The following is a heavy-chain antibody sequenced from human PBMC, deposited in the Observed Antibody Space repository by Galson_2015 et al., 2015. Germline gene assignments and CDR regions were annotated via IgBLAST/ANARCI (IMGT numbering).Heavy chain of an antibody. CDR1: GFTFSSYW. CDR3: AREIYCSGVSCIAFDI. V-gene: IGHV3-7*01. Sequence: SLRLSCAASGFTFSSYWMSWVRQAPGKGLEWVADIKQDGSEKYYADSVKGRFTISRDNAKNSLYLQMNSLRAEDTAVYYCAREIYCSGVSCIAFDIWGQGTMVTVSS. CDR2: IKQDGSEK. D-gene: IGHD2-15*01. J-gene: IGHJ3*02.